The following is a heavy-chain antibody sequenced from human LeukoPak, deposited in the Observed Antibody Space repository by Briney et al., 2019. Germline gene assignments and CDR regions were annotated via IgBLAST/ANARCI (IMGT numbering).Heavy chain of an antibody. CDR3: ARVKLTGHYYYSYYMDV. J-gene: IGHJ6*03. Sequence: SETLSLICAVSGRSLSSGGYPWSWIRQPPGKGLEWNGHIYYSGSTYYTPSLKSRVTISVDTSKNPCSLKLSSVTAADTAVYYVARVKLTGHYYYSYYMDVWGKGTTVTVSS. CDR1: GRSLSSGGYP. D-gene: IGHD7-27*01. CDR2: IYYSGST. V-gene: IGHV4-30-4*07.